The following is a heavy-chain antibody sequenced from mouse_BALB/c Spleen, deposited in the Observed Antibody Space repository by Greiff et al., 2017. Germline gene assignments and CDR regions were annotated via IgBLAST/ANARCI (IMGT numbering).Heavy chain of an antibody. V-gene: IGHV14-3*02. CDR1: GFNIKDTY. CDR3: AISTMITT. CDR2: IDPANGNT. D-gene: IGHD2-4*01. J-gene: IGHJ2*01. Sequence: VQLKQSGAELVKPGASVKLSCTASGFNIKDTYMHWVKQRPEQGLEWIGRIDPANGNTKYDPKFQGKATIPEDTSSNTAYLQLSSLTSEDTAVYYCAISTMITTWGQGTTLTVSS.